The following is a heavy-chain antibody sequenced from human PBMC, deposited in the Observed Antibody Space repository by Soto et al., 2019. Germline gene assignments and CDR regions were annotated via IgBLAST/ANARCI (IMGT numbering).Heavy chain of an antibody. CDR3: ARQTPFDT. CDR1: GFTFSSYG. CDR2: ISSSSSYI. Sequence: XGSLRLSCAASGFTFSSYGMNWVRQAPGKGLEWVSSISSSSSYIYYADSVKGRFTISRDNAKNSLYLQMNSLRVEDTAVYYCARQTPFDTWGQGTLVTVSS. V-gene: IGHV3-21*01. J-gene: IGHJ5*02.